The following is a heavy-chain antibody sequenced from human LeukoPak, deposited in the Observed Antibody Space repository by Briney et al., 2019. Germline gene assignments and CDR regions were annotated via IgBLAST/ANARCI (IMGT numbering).Heavy chain of an antibody. Sequence: ASVKVSCKASGYTFTNYYLYWVRQAPGQGLEWLGIINPGGGSTTYAQKLQGRLTMTRDTSMTTLYMELSSLRPEDTAVYYCAIPLLDSGYDLDGMDVWGQGTTVTVSS. J-gene: IGHJ6*02. CDR2: INPGGGST. D-gene: IGHD5-12*01. V-gene: IGHV1-46*04. CDR3: AIPLLDSGYDLDGMDV. CDR1: GYTFTNYY.